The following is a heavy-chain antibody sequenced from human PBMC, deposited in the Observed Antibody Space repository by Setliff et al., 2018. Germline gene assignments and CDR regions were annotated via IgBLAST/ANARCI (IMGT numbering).Heavy chain of an antibody. CDR1: GGTFSSYA. CDR3: ARDQGHGITAAGPDF. J-gene: IGHJ4*02. CDR2: IIPIFGTA. Sequence: SVKVSCKASGGTFSSYAISWVRQAPGQGLEWMGGIIPIFGTANYAQKFQGRVTITRNTSISTAYMELSGLRSDDTAVYFCARDQGHGITAAGPDFWGQGTLVTVSS. D-gene: IGHD6-13*01. V-gene: IGHV1-69*05.